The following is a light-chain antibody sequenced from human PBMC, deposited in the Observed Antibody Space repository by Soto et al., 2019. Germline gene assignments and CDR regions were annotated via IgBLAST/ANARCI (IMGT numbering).Light chain of an antibody. V-gene: IGKV3-15*01. CDR1: QTVSTN. CDR3: HQYSDWPPYT. J-gene: IGKJ2*01. Sequence: IVMTQSPATLSVSPGERVTLSCRASQTVSTNLAWYQQKPAQEPRLLIYGASTRATGITARFRGSGSFTDFTITISSLLSEDFEFSYCHQYSDWPPYTFGQGTKLEIK. CDR2: GAS.